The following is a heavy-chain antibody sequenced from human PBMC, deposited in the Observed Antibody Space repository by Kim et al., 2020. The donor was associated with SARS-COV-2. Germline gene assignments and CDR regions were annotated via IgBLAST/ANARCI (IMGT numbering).Heavy chain of an antibody. D-gene: IGHD5-18*01. J-gene: IGHJ4*02. V-gene: IGHV4-59*13. Sequence: SETLSLTCTVSGGSIHNYYWSWIRQPPGKGLEWIGYIYSTGSTYYNPSLRSRVTISIDTSKNHFSLKLNSVTAADTAVYYCAREDPGRSYGIYYFDSWGQGALVTVSS. CDR1: GGSIHNYY. CDR2: IYSTGST. CDR3: AREDPGRSYGIYYFDS.